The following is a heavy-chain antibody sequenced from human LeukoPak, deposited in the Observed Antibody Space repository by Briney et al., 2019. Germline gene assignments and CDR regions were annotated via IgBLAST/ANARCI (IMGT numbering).Heavy chain of an antibody. J-gene: IGHJ4*02. Sequence: SVKVSCKASGGTFSSYAISWVRQAPGQGLEWMGGIIPIFGTANYAQKFQGRVTITADESTSTAYMELSSLRFEDTAVYYCASGEYYDILTGYSYYFDYWGQGTLVTVSS. CDR1: GGTFSSYA. CDR2: IIPIFGTA. D-gene: IGHD3-9*01. CDR3: ASGEYYDILTGYSYYFDY. V-gene: IGHV1-69*13.